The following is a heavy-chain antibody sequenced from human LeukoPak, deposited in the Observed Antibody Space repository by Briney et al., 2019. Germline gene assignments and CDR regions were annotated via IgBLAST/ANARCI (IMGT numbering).Heavy chain of an antibody. D-gene: IGHD2-15*01. J-gene: IGHJ6*03. CDR2: IYYSGST. Sequence: ETLSLTCTVSGGSISSYYWSWIRQPPGKGLEWIGYIYYSGSTNYNPSLKSRVTISIDTSKNQFSLKLSSVTAADTAVYYCGRDALVGYFSYYYMDVWGKGTTVTVSS. V-gene: IGHV4-59*01. CDR1: GGSISSYY. CDR3: GRDALVGYFSYYYMDV.